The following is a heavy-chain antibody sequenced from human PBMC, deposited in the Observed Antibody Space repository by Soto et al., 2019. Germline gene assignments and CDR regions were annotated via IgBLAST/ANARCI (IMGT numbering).Heavy chain of an antibody. V-gene: IGHV1-58*02. D-gene: IGHD3-9*01. J-gene: IGHJ4*02. CDR2: IVVGSGNT. CDR3: AAALRYFDWLPIDY. CDR1: GFTFTSSA. Sequence: SVKVSCKASGFTFTSSAMQWVRQARGQRLEWIGWIVVGSGNTNYAQKFQERVTITRDMSTSTAYMELSSLRSEDTAVYYCAAALRYFDWLPIDYWGQGTLVTVSS.